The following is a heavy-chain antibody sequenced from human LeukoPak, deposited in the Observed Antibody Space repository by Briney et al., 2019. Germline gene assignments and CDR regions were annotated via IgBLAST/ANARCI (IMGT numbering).Heavy chain of an antibody. D-gene: IGHD5-24*01. Sequence: GGSLRLSCAASGFTFSSYWMHWVRQAPGKGLEWVANIKEDGSERYYMDSAKGRFTISRDNAKNSVYLQMNSLRADDTAVYYCAMGMATTLPLEYWGQGTLVTVSS. CDR3: AMGMATTLPLEY. CDR2: IKEDGSER. J-gene: IGHJ4*02. V-gene: IGHV3-7*01. CDR1: GFTFSSYW.